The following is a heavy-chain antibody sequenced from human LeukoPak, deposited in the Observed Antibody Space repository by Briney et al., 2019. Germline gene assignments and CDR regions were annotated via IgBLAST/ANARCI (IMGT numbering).Heavy chain of an antibody. CDR2: INPNSGGT. V-gene: IGHV1-2*02. CDR1: GYTFSGYY. J-gene: IGHJ5*02. D-gene: IGHD3-22*01. CDR3: ARVYDSRGYRDNWFDP. Sequence: AASVKVSCKASGYTFSGYYIFWVRRAPGQGLEWMGWINPNSGGTNYAPGFQGRLTMTRDTSITTAYMELSTLRSDDTAGYYCARVYDSRGYRDNWFDPWGQGTLVTVSS.